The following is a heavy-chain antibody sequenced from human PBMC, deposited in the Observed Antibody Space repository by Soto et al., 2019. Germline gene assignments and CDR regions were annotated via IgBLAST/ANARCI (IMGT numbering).Heavy chain of an antibody. V-gene: IGHV3-33*08. CDR2: TRHDGSNT. D-gene: IGHD3-3*01. CDR1: GFTFSSYA. J-gene: IGHJ6*03. CDR3: ARAPYYDFWSGYYSDYYYYMDV. Sequence: PGGSLRLSRPASGFTFSSYAMHWVRQAPGKGLEWVAITRHDGSNTYYADSVRGRFTISRENAKNSLYLQMNSLRAGDTAVYYCARAPYYDFWSGYYSDYYYYMDVWGKGTTVTVSS.